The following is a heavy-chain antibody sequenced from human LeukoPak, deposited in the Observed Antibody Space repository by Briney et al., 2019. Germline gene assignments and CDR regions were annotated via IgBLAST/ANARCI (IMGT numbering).Heavy chain of an antibody. Sequence: SGTLSLTCAVSGGSISSSNWWSWVRQPPGKGLEWIGEIYHSGSTNYNPSLKSRVTISVDKSKNQFSLKLSSVTAADTAVYYCARVVADLGFYYYYGMDVWGQGTTVTVSS. CDR2: IYHSGST. CDR1: GGSISSSNW. V-gene: IGHV4-4*02. CDR3: ARVVADLGFYYYYGMDV. J-gene: IGHJ6*02.